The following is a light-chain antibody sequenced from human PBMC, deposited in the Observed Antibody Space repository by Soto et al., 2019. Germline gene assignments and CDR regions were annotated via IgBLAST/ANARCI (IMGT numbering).Light chain of an antibody. CDR2: DTS. Sequence: QDVVTQEPSLTVSPGGTVTLTCGSSTGGVTSGHYPYWFQQKPGQAPRTLVYDTSDRHSWTPARFTGSLLGDKAALTLSGAQPEDEAEYYCLLFYSGVRVFGGGTKLTVL. CDR3: LLFYSGVRV. J-gene: IGLJ2*01. CDR1: TGGVTSGHY. V-gene: IGLV7-46*01.